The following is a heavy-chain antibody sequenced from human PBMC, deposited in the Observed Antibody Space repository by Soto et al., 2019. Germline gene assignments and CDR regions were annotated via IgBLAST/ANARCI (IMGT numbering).Heavy chain of an antibody. V-gene: IGHV3-15*01. CDR2: IKSETDGGTA. J-gene: IGHJ4*02. Sequence: GGSLRLSCAASGFNLSHPWMTWVRQAARKGLEWVGRIKSETDGGTADYAAPVKGRITISRDDSKNTVYLQMNSLKTEDTAVYYCTTGIYYDLLTGYHDVAYWGQGTLVTVSS. CDR3: TTGIYYDLLTGYHDVAY. D-gene: IGHD3-9*01. CDR1: GFNLSHPW.